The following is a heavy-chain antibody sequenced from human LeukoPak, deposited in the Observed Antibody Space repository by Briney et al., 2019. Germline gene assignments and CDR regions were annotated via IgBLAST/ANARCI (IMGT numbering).Heavy chain of an antibody. CDR3: FTQKTAYEIHFDY. V-gene: IGHV1-69*05. D-gene: IGHD2-21*02. CDR2: IIPIFGTA. Sequence: SVKVSCKASGGTFSSYAISWLRPAPGQGLEWMGGIIPIFGTANYAQKFQGRVTITTDESTSTAYMELSSLRSEDTAVYFFFTQKTAYEIHFDYWGQGTLVTVSS. J-gene: IGHJ4*02. CDR1: GGTFSSYA.